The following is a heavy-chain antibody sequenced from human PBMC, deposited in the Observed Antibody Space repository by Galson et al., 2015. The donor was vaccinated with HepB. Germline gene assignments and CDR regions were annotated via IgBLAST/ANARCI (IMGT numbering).Heavy chain of an antibody. J-gene: IGHJ3*02. CDR2: IYYSGRA. CDR3: ATTKFGSGAYWTFDI. V-gene: IGHV4-39*01. CDR1: GASISSSLYY. Sequence: LSLTCNVSGASISSSLYYWGWLRQSPGRRLEWLGSIYYSGRAYFSPSFQSRVAMSVDTSKNQVSLTLSSVTAADTAVYYCATTKFGSGAYWTFDIWGQGTLVTVSS. D-gene: IGHD4/OR15-4a*01.